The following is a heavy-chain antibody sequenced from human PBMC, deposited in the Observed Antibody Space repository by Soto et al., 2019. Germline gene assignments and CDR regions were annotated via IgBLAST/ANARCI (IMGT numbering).Heavy chain of an antibody. J-gene: IGHJ4*02. Sequence: QVQLQQWGAGLLKPSETLSLTCAVYGGSLSGYYWNWIRQPPGKGPEWIGEINHRGGTNYNPSLKSRVAISVDTSKNQFSLKLSSVTAADTAVYYCAREWPGSRGYFDYWGQGTLVTVSS. CDR2: INHRGGT. D-gene: IGHD3-22*01. CDR3: AREWPGSRGYFDY. V-gene: IGHV4-34*01. CDR1: GGSLSGYY.